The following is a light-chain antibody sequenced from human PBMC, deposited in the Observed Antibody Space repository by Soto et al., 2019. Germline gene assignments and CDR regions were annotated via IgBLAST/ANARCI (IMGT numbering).Light chain of an antibody. CDR3: QQYASSPWT. CDR2: GAS. J-gene: IGKJ1*01. Sequence: ETVLTQSPGTLSLSPGERATLSCRASQTIRSNYLAWYRQTPGQAPRLLIYGASNRATGIADRFSGSGSGTDFNLIIRRLEPEDFALYYCQQYASSPWTFGQGTKVEIK. CDR1: QTIRSNY. V-gene: IGKV3-20*01.